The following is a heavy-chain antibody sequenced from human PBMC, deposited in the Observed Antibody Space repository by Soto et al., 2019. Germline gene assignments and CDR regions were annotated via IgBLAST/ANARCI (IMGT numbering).Heavy chain of an antibody. D-gene: IGHD6-13*01. V-gene: IGHV1-69*13. CDR1: GGTFSSYR. CDR2: IVPIYRTA. Sequence: SVKVSCNASGGTFSSYRINWVRQAPGQGLEWVGGIVPIYRTADYAQKFQGRVTITADESARTSYMELRSLKSQDTAVYYCVRDSGAKRCSSWGQGTLVTVSS. CDR3: VRDSGAKRCSS. J-gene: IGHJ4*02.